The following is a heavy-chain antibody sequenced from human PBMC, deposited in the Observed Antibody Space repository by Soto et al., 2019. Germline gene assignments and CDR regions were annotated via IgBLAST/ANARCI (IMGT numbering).Heavy chain of an antibody. CDR2: ISGSGGST. Sequence: GGSLRLSCAASGFTFSSYAMSWVRQAPGKGLEWVSAISGSGGSTYYADSVKGRFTISRDNSKNTLYLQMNSLRAEDTAVYYCAKGPCIAVAGYVDYWGQGTLVTVSS. CDR3: AKGPCIAVAGYVDY. CDR1: GFTFSSYA. J-gene: IGHJ4*02. V-gene: IGHV3-23*01. D-gene: IGHD6-19*01.